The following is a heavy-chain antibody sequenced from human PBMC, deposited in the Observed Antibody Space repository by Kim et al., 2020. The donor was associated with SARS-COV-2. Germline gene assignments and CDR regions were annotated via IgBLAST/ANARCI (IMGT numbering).Heavy chain of an antibody. D-gene: IGHD2-15*01. Sequence: GGSLRLSCAASGFTFSTYGMHWVRQAPGKGLEWVAVITYDGSSTYSADSVKGRFTISRDNSKNTLYLDMNNLRSEDTAVYYCAKSPMAVCGSYFESWRQGTV. CDR1: GFTFSTYG. CDR3: AKSPMAVCGSYFES. V-gene: IGHV3-30*18. CDR2: ITYDGSST. J-gene: IGHJ4*02.